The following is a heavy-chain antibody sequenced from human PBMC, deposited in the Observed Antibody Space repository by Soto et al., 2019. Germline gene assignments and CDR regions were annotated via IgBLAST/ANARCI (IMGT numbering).Heavy chain of an antibody. Sequence: PGGSLRLSCAASGFTFSSYWMHWVRQAPGKGLVWVSRVNSAGTTTSYADSVKGRFTISGDNAKNTLYLQMNSLRDEDTAVYYCAREFYYDSSYFDYWGQGTLVTVSS. D-gene: IGHD3-22*01. CDR3: AREFYYDSSYFDY. J-gene: IGHJ4*02. V-gene: IGHV3-74*01. CDR2: VNSAGTTT. CDR1: GFTFSSYW.